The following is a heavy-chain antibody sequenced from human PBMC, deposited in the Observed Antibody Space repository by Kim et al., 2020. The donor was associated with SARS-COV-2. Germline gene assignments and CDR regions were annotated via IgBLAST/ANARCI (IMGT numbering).Heavy chain of an antibody. CDR2: IYSGGSST. Sequence: GGSLRLSCAASGFTFSSYAMSWVRQAPGKGLEWVSVIYSGGSSTYYADSVKGRFTISRDNSKNTLYLQMNSLRAEDTAVYYCATGRGYSYGFGYWGQGTLVTVSS. V-gene: IGHV3-23*03. CDR1: GFTFSSYA. D-gene: IGHD5-18*01. J-gene: IGHJ4*02. CDR3: ATGRGYSYGFGY.